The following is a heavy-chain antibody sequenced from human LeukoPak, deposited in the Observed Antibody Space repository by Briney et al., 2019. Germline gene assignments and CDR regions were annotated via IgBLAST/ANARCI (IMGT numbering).Heavy chain of an antibody. CDR3: ARDLSGSYYSTRYFDY. J-gene: IGHJ4*02. Sequence: PGGSLRLSXAASGFTFSSYSMNWVGQAPGKGLEWVSSISSSSSYIYYADSVKGRFTISRDNAKNSLYLQMNSLRAEDTAVYYCARDLSGSYYSTRYFDYWGQGTLVTVSS. D-gene: IGHD1-26*01. CDR1: GFTFSSYS. V-gene: IGHV3-21*01. CDR2: ISSSSSYI.